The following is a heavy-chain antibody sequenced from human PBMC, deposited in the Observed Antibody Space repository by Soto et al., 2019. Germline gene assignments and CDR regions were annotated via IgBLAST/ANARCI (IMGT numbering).Heavy chain of an antibody. V-gene: IGHV3-23*01. CDR3: AKETVASTVADFFDY. CDR1: GFTFSNYA. Sequence: EVQLLESGGGLVQPGGSLRLSCTASGFTFSNYAMTWVRQAPGKGLEWVSTITGSGGGTYYADSVKGRFTISRDNSKNTLYLQMPNLRADDTAVYYCAKETVASTVADFFDYWGQGTLVTVSS. CDR2: ITGSGGGT. D-gene: IGHD6-19*01. J-gene: IGHJ4*02.